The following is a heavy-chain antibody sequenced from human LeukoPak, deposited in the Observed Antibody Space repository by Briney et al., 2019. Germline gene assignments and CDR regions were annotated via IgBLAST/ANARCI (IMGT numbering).Heavy chain of an antibody. CDR2: ISSTSSYT. Sequence: GGSLGLSCAASGFTFSDYYMSWIRQAPGKGLEWVSYISSTSSYTNYADSVKGRFTISRDNAKNSLHLQMNSLRAEDTAVYYCARSYGWLPGGMWGQGTLVTVSS. CDR3: ARSYGWLPGGM. V-gene: IGHV3-11*03. J-gene: IGHJ4*02. D-gene: IGHD5-12*01. CDR1: GFTFSDYY.